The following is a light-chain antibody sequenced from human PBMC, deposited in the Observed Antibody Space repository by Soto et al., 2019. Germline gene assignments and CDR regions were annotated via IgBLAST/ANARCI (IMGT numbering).Light chain of an antibody. CDR1: SSNIGRNT. CDR2: RNN. J-gene: IGLJ3*02. CDR3: ATWDDSLSGVE. V-gene: IGLV1-44*01. Sequence: QSVLTQPPSASRTPGQRVTIPCSGSSSNIGRNTVNWYQRLPGAAPRLLVYRNNQRPSGVPDRFSGSKSGTSASLAISGLQSEDEADYYCATWDDSLSGVEFGGGTKLTVL.